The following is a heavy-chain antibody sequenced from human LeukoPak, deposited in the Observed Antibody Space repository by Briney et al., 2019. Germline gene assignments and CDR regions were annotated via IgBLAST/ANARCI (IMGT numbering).Heavy chain of an antibody. D-gene: IGHD1-26*01. CDR1: GFTFSSYE. V-gene: IGHV3-48*03. Sequence: QPGGSLRLSCAASGFTFSSYEVNWVRQAPGKGLEWVSYISSSGSTIYYADSVKGRFTISRDNAKNSLYLQMNSLRAEDTAVYYCARGDSGSYYFDYWGQGTLVTVSS. CDR2: ISSSGSTI. CDR3: ARGDSGSYYFDY. J-gene: IGHJ4*02.